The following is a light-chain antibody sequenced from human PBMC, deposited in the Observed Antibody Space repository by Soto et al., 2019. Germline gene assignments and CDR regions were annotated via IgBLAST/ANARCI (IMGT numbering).Light chain of an antibody. CDR1: SSDVGGYKY. V-gene: IGLV2-14*01. CDR3: SSYTSSSSYV. CDR2: DVT. J-gene: IGLJ1*01. Sequence: QSALTQPASVSGSPGQSITISCTGTSSDVGGYKYVSWYQQHPDTAPKLIIYDVTNRPSGISNRFSGSKSGNTASLTISGLQAEDEADYYCSSYTSSSSYVFGTGTKLTVL.